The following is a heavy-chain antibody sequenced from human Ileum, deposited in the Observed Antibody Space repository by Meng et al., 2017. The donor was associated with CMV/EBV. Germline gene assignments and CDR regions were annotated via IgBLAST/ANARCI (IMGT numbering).Heavy chain of an antibody. CDR2: VSYSGGT. D-gene: IGHD6-6*01. CDR3: ARGNLADSTSSPDYLDY. Sequence: SISSGVYFWNWICHHPGKGLEWIGYVSYSGGTNFNPSLKGRFTISEDRSKDQFSLKVSSVTAADTAVYFCARGNLADSTSSPDYLDYWGQGTLVTVSS. CDR1: SISSGVYF. V-gene: IGHV4-31*02. J-gene: IGHJ4*02.